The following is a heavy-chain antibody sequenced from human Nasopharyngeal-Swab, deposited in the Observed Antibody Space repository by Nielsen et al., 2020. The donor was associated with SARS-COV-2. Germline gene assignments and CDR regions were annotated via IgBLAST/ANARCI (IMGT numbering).Heavy chain of an antibody. V-gene: IGHV3-74*01. Sequence: GGSLRLSCAASGFTFSSPWMHWVRQAPGKGLVWVSLISEVGSITTYADSVKGRFTISRDNAKHTLFLQMHSLRADDTAIYYCASQLGHPDSWGQGTLVTVSS. CDR3: ASQLGHPDS. J-gene: IGHJ4*02. CDR1: GFTFSSPW. CDR2: ISEVGSIT. D-gene: IGHD2-2*01.